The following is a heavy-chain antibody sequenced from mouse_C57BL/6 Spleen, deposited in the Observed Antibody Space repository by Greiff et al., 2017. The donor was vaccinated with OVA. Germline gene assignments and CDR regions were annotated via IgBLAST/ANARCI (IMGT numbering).Heavy chain of an antibody. D-gene: IGHD1-1*01. CDR2: ILPGSGST. Sequence: QVQLKQSGAELMKPGASVKLSCKATGYTFTGYWIEWVKQRPGHGLEWIGEILPGSGSTNYNEKFKGKATFTADTSSNTAYMQLSSLTTEDSAIYYCARWATTVVGGDYYFDYWGQGTTLTVSS. CDR1: GYTFTGYW. CDR3: ARWATTVVGGDYYFDY. V-gene: IGHV1-9*01. J-gene: IGHJ2*01.